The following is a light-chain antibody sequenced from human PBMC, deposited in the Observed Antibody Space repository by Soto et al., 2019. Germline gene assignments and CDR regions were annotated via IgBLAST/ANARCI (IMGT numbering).Light chain of an antibody. J-gene: IGLJ1*01. CDR3: SSYTSSSTYV. Sequence: LTQPASASGSPGQSITISCTGTSSDVGGYNYVSWYQQHPGKAPKLMIYEVSNRPSGVSNRFSGSKSGNTASLTISGLQAEDEADYYCSSYTSSSTYVFGTGTKVTVL. CDR1: SSDVGGYNY. V-gene: IGLV2-14*01. CDR2: EVS.